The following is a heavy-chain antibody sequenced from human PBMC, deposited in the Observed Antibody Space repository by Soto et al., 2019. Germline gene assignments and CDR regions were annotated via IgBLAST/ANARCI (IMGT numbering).Heavy chain of an antibody. V-gene: IGHV1-69*01. Sequence: QVQLVQSGAEVKKPGSSVKVSCKSSGGTFSRYAISWLRQAPGQGLEWMGGIIPILGTANYTQKFQGRVTITADESTTTAYMELSSLRSEDTAVYYCARDPYSGSYYRTFDPWGQGTLVTVSS. J-gene: IGHJ5*02. CDR2: IIPILGTA. CDR1: GGTFSRYA. CDR3: ARDPYSGSYYRTFDP. D-gene: IGHD1-26*01.